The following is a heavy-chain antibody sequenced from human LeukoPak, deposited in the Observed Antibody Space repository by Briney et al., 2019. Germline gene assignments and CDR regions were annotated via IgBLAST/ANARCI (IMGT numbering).Heavy chain of an antibody. CDR1: GYTFTGYY. CDR2: INPNSGGT. V-gene: IGHV1-2*02. Sequence: ASVKVSCKASGYTFTGYYMHWVRQAPGQGLEWMGWINPNSGGTNYAQKFQGRVTMTRDTSISTAYMELSRLRSDDTAVYYCGRDIYCSSTSCYTSFDPWGQGTLVTVSS. CDR3: GRDIYCSSTSCYTSFDP. D-gene: IGHD2-2*02. J-gene: IGHJ5*02.